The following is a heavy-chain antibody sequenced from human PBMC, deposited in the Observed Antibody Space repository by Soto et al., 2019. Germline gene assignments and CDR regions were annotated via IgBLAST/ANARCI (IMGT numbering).Heavy chain of an antibody. J-gene: IGHJ2*01. Sequence: GGSLRLSCVTSGFTFSTYAMNWVRQAPGKGLEWVSAIGGGSLNIYYADSVKGRFTISRDNSKNTLYLQMNSLRAEDTAIYYCYKRYEGCVQFYLCGRRTLVTVSS. V-gene: IGHV3-23*01. CDR1: GFTFSTYA. CDR3: YKRYEGCVQFYL. CDR2: IGGGSLNI. D-gene: IGHD2-2*01.